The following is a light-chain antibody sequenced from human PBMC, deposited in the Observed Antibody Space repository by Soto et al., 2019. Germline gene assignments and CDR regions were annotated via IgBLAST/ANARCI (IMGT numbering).Light chain of an antibody. Sequence: DIQMTQSPSSLSASVGDRVTITCRASQSISSYLNWYRQKPGKAPKLLIYASSSLQSGVPSRFSGSGSGTDFTLTISSLQPEDFATYYCPQSYSTPWTFGQGTNVEIK. V-gene: IGKV1-39*01. CDR2: ASS. CDR1: QSISSY. J-gene: IGKJ1*01. CDR3: PQSYSTPWT.